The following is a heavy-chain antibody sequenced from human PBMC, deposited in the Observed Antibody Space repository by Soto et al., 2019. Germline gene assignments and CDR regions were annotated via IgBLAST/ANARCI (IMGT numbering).Heavy chain of an antibody. D-gene: IGHD3-3*01. CDR1: GYTFTSYG. CDR2: ISAYNGNT. J-gene: IGHJ6*02. Sequence: ASVKVSCKASGYTFTSYGISWVRQAPGQGLEWMGWISAYNGNTNYAQKLQGRVTMTTDTSTSTAYMELRSLRSDDTAVYYCAREEPAISPKSYYYYYGMDVWGQGTTVTVSS. CDR3: AREEPAISPKSYYYYYGMDV. V-gene: IGHV1-18*01.